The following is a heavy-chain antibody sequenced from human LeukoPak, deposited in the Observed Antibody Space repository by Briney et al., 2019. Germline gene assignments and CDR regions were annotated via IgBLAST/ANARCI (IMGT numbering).Heavy chain of an antibody. CDR3: AELGITMIGGV. CDR2: ISSSGSTI. J-gene: IGHJ6*04. V-gene: IGHV3-11*04. D-gene: IGHD3-10*02. CDR1: GFTVSSNY. Sequence: PGGSLRLSCAASGFTVSSNYMSWVRQAAGKGLEWVSYISSSGSTIYYADSVKGRFTISRDNAKNSLYLQMNSLRAEDTAVYYCAELGITMIGGVWGKGTTVTISS.